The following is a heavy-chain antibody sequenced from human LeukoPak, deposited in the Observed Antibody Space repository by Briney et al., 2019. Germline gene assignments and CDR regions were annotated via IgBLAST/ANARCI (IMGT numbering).Heavy chain of an antibody. Sequence: GGSLRLSCAASGFTFSSYWMHWVRHAPGKGLVWVSRINSDGSSTSYADSVKGRFTISRDNAKNTLYLQMNSLKTEDTAVYYCVRVHGWAFDYWGQGALVTVSS. D-gene: IGHD3-10*01. CDR3: VRVHGWAFDY. CDR2: INSDGSST. J-gene: IGHJ4*02. V-gene: IGHV3-74*01. CDR1: GFTFSSYW.